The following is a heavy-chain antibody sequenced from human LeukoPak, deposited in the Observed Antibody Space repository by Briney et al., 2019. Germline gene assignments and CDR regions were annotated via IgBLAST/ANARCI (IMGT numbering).Heavy chain of an antibody. V-gene: IGHV4-61*02. J-gene: IGHJ4*02. D-gene: IGHD3-22*01. CDR3: ARVYYYDSSGYPLGY. Sequence: PSETLSLTCTVSGGSISSSSYYWSWIRQPAGKGLEWIGRIYTSGSTNYNPSLKSRVTMSVDTSKNQFSLKLSSVTAADTAVYYCARVYYYDSSGYPLGYWGQGTPVTVSS. CDR2: IYTSGST. CDR1: GGSISSSSYY.